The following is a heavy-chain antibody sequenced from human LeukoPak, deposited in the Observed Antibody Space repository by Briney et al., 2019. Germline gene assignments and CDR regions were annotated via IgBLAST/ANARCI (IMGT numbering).Heavy chain of an antibody. J-gene: IGHJ3*02. D-gene: IGHD3-22*01. Sequence: LRLSCAASGFIVSNNYMSWVRQPPGKGLEWIGYIYHSGSTYYNPSLKSRVTISVDRSKNQFSLKLSSVTAADTAVYYCALSSGYYNDAFDIWGQGTMVTVSS. CDR2: IYHSGST. CDR1: GFIVSNNY. CDR3: ALSSGYYNDAFDI. V-gene: IGHV4-30-2*01.